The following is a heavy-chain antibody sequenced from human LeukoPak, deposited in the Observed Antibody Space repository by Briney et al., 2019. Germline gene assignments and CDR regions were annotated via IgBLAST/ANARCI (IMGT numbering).Heavy chain of an antibody. CDR3: TTDPSGNWNYVFYPFDY. V-gene: IGHV3-23*01. Sequence: EGSLRLSCAASGFTFSNYAMSWVRQAPGKGLEWVSGISGSGGSGSGGSTYYANSVKGRFTISRDNSKNTLYLQMNSLRAEDTAVYYCTTDPSGNWNYVFYPFDYWGQGTLVTVSS. J-gene: IGHJ4*02. CDR2: ISGSGGSGSGGST. CDR1: GFTFSNYA. D-gene: IGHD1-7*01.